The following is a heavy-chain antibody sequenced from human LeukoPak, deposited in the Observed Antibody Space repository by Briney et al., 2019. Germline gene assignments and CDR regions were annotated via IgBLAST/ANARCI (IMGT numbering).Heavy chain of an antibody. Sequence: ASVKVSCKASGYTFTSYDINWVRQATGQGLGWMGWMNPNSGNTGYAQKFQGRVTMTRNTSISTAYMELSSLRSEDTAVYYCARSGYSSGPDGAFDIWGQGTMVTVSS. J-gene: IGHJ3*02. V-gene: IGHV1-8*01. CDR1: GYTFTSYD. CDR3: ARSGYSSGPDGAFDI. D-gene: IGHD6-19*01. CDR2: MNPNSGNT.